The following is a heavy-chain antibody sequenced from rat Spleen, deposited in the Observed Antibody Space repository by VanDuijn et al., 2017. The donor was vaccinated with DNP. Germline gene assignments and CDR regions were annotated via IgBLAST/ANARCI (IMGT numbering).Heavy chain of an antibody. D-gene: IGHD1-1*01. Sequence: EVQLVESGGGLVQPGRSLTLSCAASGFTFSDYYMAWIRQAPTKGLEWVAYIRYDGGSTKYGDSVKGRFTVSRDNAKSTLYLQMDSLRSEDTATYYCARGRGAGGYWGQGVMVTVSS. V-gene: IGHV5-20*01. J-gene: IGHJ2*01. CDR2: IRYDGGST. CDR1: GFTFSDYY. CDR3: ARGRGAGGY.